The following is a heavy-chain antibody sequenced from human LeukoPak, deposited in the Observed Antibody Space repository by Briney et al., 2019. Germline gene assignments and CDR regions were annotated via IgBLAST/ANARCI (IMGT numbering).Heavy chain of an antibody. CDR1: GGTFSSYA. D-gene: IGHD3-3*01. V-gene: IGHV1-69*06. Sequence: SVKVSCKASGGTFSSYAISWVRQAAGQGLEWMGGIIPIFGTVNYAQKFQGRVTITADKSTSTAYMELSSLRSEDTAVYYCARSLFRFLEWSYRSYYYYYMDVWGKGTTVTVSS. CDR3: ARSLFRFLEWSYRSYYYYYMDV. CDR2: IIPIFGTV. J-gene: IGHJ6*03.